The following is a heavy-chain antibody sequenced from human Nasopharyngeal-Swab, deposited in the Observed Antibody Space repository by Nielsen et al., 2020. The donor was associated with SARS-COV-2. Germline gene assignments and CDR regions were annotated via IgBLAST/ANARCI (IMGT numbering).Heavy chain of an antibody. J-gene: IGHJ3*02. CDR1: GYTLTVLP. CDR3: ASGGSGVFGVVIYAFDI. D-gene: IGHD3-3*01. CDR2: VVPEDGEP. Sequence: ASVKVSCKVSGYTLTVLPIHWVRQAPGKGLEWMGTVVPEDGEPIYAQNFQGRVTMTEDNSTYTAYLELSSLRSEDTAVYYCASGGSGVFGVVIYAFDIWGPGTLVTVSS. V-gene: IGHV1-24*01.